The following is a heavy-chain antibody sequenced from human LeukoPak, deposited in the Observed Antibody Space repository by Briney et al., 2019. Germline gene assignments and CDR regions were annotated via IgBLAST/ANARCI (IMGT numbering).Heavy chain of an antibody. CDR3: ARSYCSSTSCPIHY. CDR1: GFNFNTYT. D-gene: IGHD2-2*01. V-gene: IGHV3-21*01. J-gene: IGHJ4*02. Sequence: GGSLSLSCAASGFNFNTYTMNWFRQAPGKGREWVSSISSDSSYIYYADAVHGRFTVSRDNAKNSLYLQMNSLRAEDTAVYYCARSYCSSTSCPIHYWGQGTLVTVSS. CDR2: ISSDSSYI.